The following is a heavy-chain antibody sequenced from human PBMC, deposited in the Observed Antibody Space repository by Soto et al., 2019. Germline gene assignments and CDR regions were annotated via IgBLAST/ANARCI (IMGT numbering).Heavy chain of an antibody. CDR3: ARVRGYTIFGVVPYGMDV. V-gene: IGHV1-2*02. CDR1: GYTFTGYY. J-gene: IGHJ6*02. CDR2: INPNSGGT. Sequence: ASAKVSCKASGYTFTGYYMHWVRQAPGQGLEWMGWINPNSGGTNYAQKFQGRVTMTRDTSISTAYMELSRLRSDDTAVYYCARVRGYTIFGVVPYGMDVWGQGTTVTVSS. D-gene: IGHD3-3*01.